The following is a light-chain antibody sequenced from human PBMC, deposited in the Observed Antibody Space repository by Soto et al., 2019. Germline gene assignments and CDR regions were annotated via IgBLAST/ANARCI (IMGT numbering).Light chain of an antibody. Sequence: QTVVTQEPSFSVSPGGTVTLTCALSSGSVSTSHYPSWHQQTPGQAPRTLIHSTNTRSSGVPDRFSGSILGNKAALTITGAQADDESDYYCVLYMGSGISVFGGGTKLTVL. CDR1: SGSVSTSHY. CDR2: STN. V-gene: IGLV8-61*01. J-gene: IGLJ3*02. CDR3: VLYMGSGISV.